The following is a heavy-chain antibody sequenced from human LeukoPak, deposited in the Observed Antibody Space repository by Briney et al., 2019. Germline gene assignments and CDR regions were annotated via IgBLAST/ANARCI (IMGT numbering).Heavy chain of an antibody. D-gene: IGHD3-10*01. Sequence: GGSLRLSCAASGFTFSNHGMHWVRQAPGKGLEWVAFIKHDESKIHYADSVKGRFTVSRDTAKNTLYLQMSSLGVEDTAVYFCAKESASFHTSGASFDYWGQGTLVTVSS. CDR1: GFTFSNHG. CDR2: IKHDESKI. V-gene: IGHV3-30*02. CDR3: AKESASFHTSGASFDY. J-gene: IGHJ4*02.